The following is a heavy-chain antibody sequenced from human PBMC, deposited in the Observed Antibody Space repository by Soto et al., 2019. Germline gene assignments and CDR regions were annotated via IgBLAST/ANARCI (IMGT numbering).Heavy chain of an antibody. D-gene: IGHD6-13*01. CDR2: ISAYNGNT. J-gene: IGHJ4*02. V-gene: IGHV1-18*01. CDR3: ARGSRISVAGTIYFDY. Sequence: ASVKVSCKASGYTFTSYGISWVRQAPGQGLEWMGWISAYNGNTNYAQKLQGRVTMTTDTSTSTASMELRSLRSDDTAVYYCARGSRISVAGTIYFDYWGQGTLVTVSS. CDR1: GYTFTSYG.